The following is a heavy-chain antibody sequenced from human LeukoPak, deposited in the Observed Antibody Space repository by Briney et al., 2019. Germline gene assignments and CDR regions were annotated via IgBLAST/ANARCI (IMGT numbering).Heavy chain of an antibody. J-gene: IGHJ4*02. CDR3: ARFTPSSDYQFAFDY. Sequence: SETLSLTCTVSGGSISSGSYYWGWIRQPPGKGLEWIGSIYYSGSTYYNPSLKSRVTISVDTSKNQFSLKLTSVTAAGTAVYYCARFTPSSDYQFAFDYWGQGTLVTVSS. CDR2: IYYSGST. V-gene: IGHV4-39*01. CDR1: GGSISSGSYY. D-gene: IGHD4-11*01.